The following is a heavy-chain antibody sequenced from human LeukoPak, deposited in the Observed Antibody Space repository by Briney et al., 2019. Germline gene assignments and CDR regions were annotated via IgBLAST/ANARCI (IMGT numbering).Heavy chain of an antibody. CDR3: ARVKILEWLLMDYYYYMDV. J-gene: IGHJ6*03. Sequence: SETLSLTCTVSGGSISSYYWSWIRQPPGKGLEWIGYIYYSGSTNYNPSLKSRVTISVDTSKNQFSLKLSSVTAADTAVYYCARVKILEWLLMDYYYYMDVWGKGTTVTVSS. V-gene: IGHV4-59*01. CDR1: GGSISSYY. D-gene: IGHD3-3*01. CDR2: IYYSGST.